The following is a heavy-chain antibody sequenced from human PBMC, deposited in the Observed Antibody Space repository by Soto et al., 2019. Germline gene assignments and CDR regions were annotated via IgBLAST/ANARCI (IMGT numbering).Heavy chain of an antibody. CDR1: GFTFTSFT. J-gene: IGHJ5*02. D-gene: IGHD4-17*01. CDR3: ARDRHYGDPNWFDP. CDR2: MSYDGART. Sequence: QVQLVESGGGVVQPGGSLSLSCATSGFTFTSFTMHWVRQAPGKGLAWIAVMSYDGARTDYADAVKGRFTISRDTTKNTLYLHMNNLRPDYTAMYYCARDRHYGDPNWFDPWGQGTLVTVSS. V-gene: IGHV3-30-3*01.